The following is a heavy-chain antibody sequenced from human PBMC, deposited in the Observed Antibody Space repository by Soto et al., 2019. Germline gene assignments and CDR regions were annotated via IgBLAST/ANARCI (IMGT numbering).Heavy chain of an antibody. CDR2: ISGSGDST. CDR1: GFTFTNYA. D-gene: IGHD6-6*01. Sequence: EVQLLESGGGSVQPGGSLRLSCVASGFTFTNYAMSWVRQAPGKGLEWVSAISGSGDSTYYADSVKGRFTISRDDSKHSLYLQMNSLRVADTAAYYCAKGKDYSSSSAPRVCDYWGQGTLVTVSS. J-gene: IGHJ4*02. V-gene: IGHV3-23*01. CDR3: AKGKDYSSSSAPRVCDY.